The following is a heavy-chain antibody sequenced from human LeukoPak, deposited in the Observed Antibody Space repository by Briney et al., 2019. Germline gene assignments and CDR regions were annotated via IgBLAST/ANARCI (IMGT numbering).Heavy chain of an antibody. CDR3: AKDPSTYSSSW. D-gene: IGHD6-13*01. V-gene: IGHV3-23*01. CDR2: ISSSGGST. CDR1: GFTFSSYA. J-gene: IGHJ4*02. Sequence: GGSLRLSCAASGFTFSSYAMSWVRQAPGKGLEWVSTISSSGGSTYYADSVKGRFTFSRDNSKNTLYLQMNSLRAEDTAVYYCAKDPSTYSSSWWGQGTLVTVPS.